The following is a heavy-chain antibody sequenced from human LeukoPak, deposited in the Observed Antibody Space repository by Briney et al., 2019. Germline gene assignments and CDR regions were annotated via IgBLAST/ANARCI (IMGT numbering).Heavy chain of an antibody. CDR2: FDPEDGET. J-gene: IGHJ6*02. CDR1: GYTLTELS. V-gene: IGHV1-24*01. Sequence: ASVKVSCKVSGYTLTELSMHWVRQAPGKGLEWMGGFDPEDGETIYAQKFQGRVTMTEDTSTDTAYMELSSLRSEDTAVYYCATGLQKSYYYGMDVWGQGTTVTVSS. CDR3: ATGLQKSYYYGMDV.